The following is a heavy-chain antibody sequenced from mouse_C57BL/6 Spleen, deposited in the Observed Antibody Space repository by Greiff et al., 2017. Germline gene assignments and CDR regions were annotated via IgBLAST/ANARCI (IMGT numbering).Heavy chain of an antibody. J-gene: IGHJ4*01. D-gene: IGHD1-1*01. CDR1: GFNIKDDY. Sequence: VQLKQSGAELVRPGASVKLSCTASGFNIKDDYMHWVKQRPEQGLEWIGWIDPENGDTEYASKFQGKATITADTSSNTAYLQLSSLTSEDTAVYYCTSPMTTVVAGAMDYWGQGTSVTVSS. V-gene: IGHV14-4*01. CDR2: IDPENGDT. CDR3: TSPMTTVVAGAMDY.